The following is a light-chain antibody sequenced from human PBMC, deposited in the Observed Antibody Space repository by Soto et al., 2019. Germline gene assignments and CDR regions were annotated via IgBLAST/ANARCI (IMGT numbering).Light chain of an antibody. Sequence: QSALTQPASVSGSPGQSITISCTGTSSDVGGYNYVSWYQQHPGKAPKLMIYDVSNRPSGVSNRCSGSKSGNTASLTISGLQAEDEADYYCSSYTSSSLVFGGGTQLTVL. CDR2: DVS. J-gene: IGLJ2*01. V-gene: IGLV2-14*01. CDR3: SSYTSSSLV. CDR1: SSDVGGYNY.